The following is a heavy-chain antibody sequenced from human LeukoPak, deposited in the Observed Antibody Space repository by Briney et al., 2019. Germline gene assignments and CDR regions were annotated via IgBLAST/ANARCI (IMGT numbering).Heavy chain of an antibody. CDR2: MNPNSGNT. V-gene: IGHV1-8*01. CDR1: GYTFTSYD. Sequence: ASVKVSCKASGYTFTSYDINWVRQATGQGLEWMGWMNPNSGNTGYTQKFQGRITMTRNTSISTAYMELSSLRAEDTAVYYCVRVRMSGWTLGYAFDIWGQGTMVTVSS. CDR3: VRVRMSGWTLGYAFDI. J-gene: IGHJ3*02. D-gene: IGHD6-19*01.